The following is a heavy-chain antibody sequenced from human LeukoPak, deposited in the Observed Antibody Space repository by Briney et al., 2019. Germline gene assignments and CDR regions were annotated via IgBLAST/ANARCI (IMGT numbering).Heavy chain of an antibody. D-gene: IGHD7-27*01. CDR2: INHSGST. J-gene: IGHJ4*02. Sequence: SETLSLTCAVYGGSFRGYYWSWIRQPPGKGLEWIGEINHSGSTNYNPSLKSRVTISEDTSKNQFSLKLTSVTAADTAVYYCASRKLGNDYWGQGTLVTVSS. V-gene: IGHV4-34*01. CDR1: GGSFRGYY. CDR3: ASRKLGNDY.